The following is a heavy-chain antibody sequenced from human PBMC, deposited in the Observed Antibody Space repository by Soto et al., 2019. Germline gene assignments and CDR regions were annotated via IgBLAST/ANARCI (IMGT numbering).Heavy chain of an antibody. CDR2: VYYRGAT. Sequence: SETLSLTCTVSGASVGRDTTYYWSWIRQPPGKGLEWIGYVYYRGATNYNPSLKSRVTISVDTSKNQFSLNLSSVTAADTAVYYCTRGASWSAMDVWGQGTTVTVSS. D-gene: IGHD6-13*01. CDR3: TRGASWSAMDV. V-gene: IGHV4-61*01. J-gene: IGHJ6*02. CDR1: GASVGRDTTYY.